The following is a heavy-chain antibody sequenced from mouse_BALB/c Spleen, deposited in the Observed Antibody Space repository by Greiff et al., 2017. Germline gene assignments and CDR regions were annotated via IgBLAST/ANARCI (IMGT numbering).Heavy chain of an antibody. V-gene: IGHV1-80*01. CDR1: GYAFSSYW. Sequence: QVQLKESGAELVRPGSSVKISCKASGYAFSSYWMNWVKQRPGQGLEWIGQIYPGDGDTNYNGKFKGKATLTADKSSSTAYMQLSSLTSEDSAVYFCASLYGTIAYWGQGTLVTVSA. J-gene: IGHJ3*01. CDR3: ASLYGTIAY. CDR2: IYPGDGDT. D-gene: IGHD2-1*01.